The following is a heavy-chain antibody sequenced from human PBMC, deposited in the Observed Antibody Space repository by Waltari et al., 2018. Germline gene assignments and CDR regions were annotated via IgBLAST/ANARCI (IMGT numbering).Heavy chain of an antibody. CDR1: GGSISGYY. D-gene: IGHD3-9*01. CDR3: ARGGRYYDILTGYNGGGYYYYMDV. Sequence: QVQLQQWGAGLLTPSETLSLTCAAYGGSISGYYWSWIRQPPGTGQEWSGEINHSGSTNYNPSLKSRVTISVDTSKNQFSLKLSSVTAADTAVYYCARGGRYYDILTGYNGGGYYYYMDVWGKGTTVTVSS. CDR2: INHSGST. V-gene: IGHV4-34*01. J-gene: IGHJ6*03.